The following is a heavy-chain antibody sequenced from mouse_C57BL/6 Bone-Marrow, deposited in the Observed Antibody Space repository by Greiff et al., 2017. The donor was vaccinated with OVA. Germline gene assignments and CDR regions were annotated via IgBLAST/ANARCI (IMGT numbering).Heavy chain of an antibody. Sequence: VQLQQSGAELVRPGASVKLSCTASGFNIKDDYMHWVKQTPEQGLEWIGWIDPENGDTEYASKFQGKATITADTSSNTAYLQHSSLTSEDTAVYYCTSYGNFDYWGQGTTLTVSS. CDR1: GFNIKDDY. CDR2: IDPENGDT. J-gene: IGHJ2*01. CDR3: TSYGNFDY. D-gene: IGHD2-1*01. V-gene: IGHV14-4*01.